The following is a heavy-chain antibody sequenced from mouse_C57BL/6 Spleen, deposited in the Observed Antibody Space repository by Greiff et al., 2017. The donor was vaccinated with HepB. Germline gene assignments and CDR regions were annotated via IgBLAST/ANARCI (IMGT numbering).Heavy chain of an antibody. CDR1: GFTFSSYA. Sequence: EVKVVESGGGLVKPGGSLKLSCAASGFTFSSYAMSWVRQTPEKRLEWVATISDGGSYTYYPDNVKGRFTISRDNAKNNLYLQMSHLKSEDTAMYYCARPDRAWFAYWGQGTLVTVSA. J-gene: IGHJ3*01. CDR2: ISDGGSYT. V-gene: IGHV5-4*03. CDR3: ARPDRAWFAY. D-gene: IGHD3-3*01.